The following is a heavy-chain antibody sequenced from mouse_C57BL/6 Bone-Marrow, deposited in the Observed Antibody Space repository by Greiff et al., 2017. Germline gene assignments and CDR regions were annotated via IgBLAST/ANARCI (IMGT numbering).Heavy chain of an antibody. V-gene: IGHV5-17*01. D-gene: IGHD1-1*01. CDR1: GFTFSDYG. CDR3: ARRIYYGSSSLDY. J-gene: IGHJ2*01. CDR2: ISSGSSTI. Sequence: EVHLVESGGGLVKPGGSLKLSCAASGFTFSDYGMHWVRQAPEKGLEWVAYISSGSSTIYYADTVKGRFTISRDNAKNTLFLQMTSLRSEDTAMYYCARRIYYGSSSLDYWGQGTTLTVSS.